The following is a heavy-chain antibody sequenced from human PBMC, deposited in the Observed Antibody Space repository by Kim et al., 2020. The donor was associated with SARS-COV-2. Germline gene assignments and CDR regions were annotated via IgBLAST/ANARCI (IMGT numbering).Heavy chain of an antibody. CDR2: VCRGGRA. Sequence: VCRGGRAYYASAGGGRFTISRDDSKNTPYLEMDSLRAEDTAVYYCARDWDIWGQGTTVTVSS. V-gene: IGHV3-53*01. CDR3: ARDWDI. J-gene: IGHJ3*02.